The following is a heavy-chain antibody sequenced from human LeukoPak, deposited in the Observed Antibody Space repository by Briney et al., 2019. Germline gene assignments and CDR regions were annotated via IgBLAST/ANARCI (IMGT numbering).Heavy chain of an antibody. Sequence: SETLSLTCAGYGVSFSGYYWSWLRQPPGKGLEWVGSIYYSGSTYYNPSLKSRITISVDTFRSQVSLKMRSVTAADTAVYYCARVLLWFGDFSVKAFDIWGQGTMVTVSS. D-gene: IGHD3-10*01. J-gene: IGHJ3*02. CDR3: ARVLLWFGDFSVKAFDI. CDR1: GVSFSGYY. V-gene: IGHV4-34*01. CDR2: IYYSGST.